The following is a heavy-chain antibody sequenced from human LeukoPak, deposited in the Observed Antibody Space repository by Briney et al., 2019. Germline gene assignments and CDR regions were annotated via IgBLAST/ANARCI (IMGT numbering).Heavy chain of an antibody. CDR1: GYSFTIYG. CDR3: ARGRWSDLDY. V-gene: IGHV1-18*04. Sequence: ASVKVSSKASGYSFTIYGISCVRQAPGQGLGWMGWISTNNVDTNYAQKFQGRVTMITDTSTSTAYMELRSLRSDDSAVYYCARGRWSDLDYWGQGTLVTVSS. D-gene: IGHD6-13*01. J-gene: IGHJ4*02. CDR2: ISTNNVDT.